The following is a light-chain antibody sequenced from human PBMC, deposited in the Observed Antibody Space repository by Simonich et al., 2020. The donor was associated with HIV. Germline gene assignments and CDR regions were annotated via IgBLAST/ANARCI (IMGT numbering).Light chain of an antibody. J-gene: IGLJ3*02. CDR3: AAWDDSLNGPV. CDR1: SSNIGSNT. CDR2: RND. V-gene: IGLV1-44*01. Sequence: QSVLTQPPSASGTPGQRVTISCSGSSSNIGSNTVNWYQQLPGAAPKLLLYRNDQRPAGVPDRFSGSKAGTSASLAISGLQSEEEAAYYCAAWDDSLNGPVFGGGTKLTVL.